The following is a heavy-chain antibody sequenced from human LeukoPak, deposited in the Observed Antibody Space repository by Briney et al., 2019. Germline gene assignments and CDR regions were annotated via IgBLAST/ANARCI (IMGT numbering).Heavy chain of an antibody. CDR3: VLGYCSGGSCYSFDY. V-gene: IGHV1-69*13. CDR2: IIPIFGTA. J-gene: IGHJ4*02. D-gene: IGHD2-15*01. Sequence: SVKVSCKTSGYTFTGYHMHWVRQAPGQGLEWMGGIIPIFGTANYAQKFQGRVTITADESTSTAYMELSSLRSEDTAVYYCVLGYCSGGSCYSFDYWGQGTLVTVSS. CDR1: GYTFTGYH.